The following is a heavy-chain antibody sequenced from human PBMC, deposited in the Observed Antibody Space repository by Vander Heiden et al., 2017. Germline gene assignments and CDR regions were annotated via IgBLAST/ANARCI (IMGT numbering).Heavy chain of an antibody. V-gene: IGHV3-11*01. CDR3: FAGYNDIDY. D-gene: IGHD5-12*01. Sequence: QVQLVESGGGLDKPGGSLRLSCAASGFIFDNYYMSWIRLAPGKGLEWVSYINRDSTTIYYTDSVQGRFTISRDNAKNSLYLQMNNLGVEDTAVYYCFAGYNDIDYWGQGTLVTVSS. CDR1: GFIFDNYY. J-gene: IGHJ4*02. CDR2: INRDSTTI.